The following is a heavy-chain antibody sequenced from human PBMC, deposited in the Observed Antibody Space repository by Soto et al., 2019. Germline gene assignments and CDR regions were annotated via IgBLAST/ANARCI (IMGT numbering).Heavy chain of an antibody. CDR1: GDSIYTASVA. J-gene: IGHJ6*02. Sequence: SQTLSLTCAISGDSIYTASVAWNWIRQSPSRGLEWLGRTYYRSKWISDYAVSVKSRILINPDTPKNQFSLQLNSVTPEDTAVYYCASRGSYRGYGMDVWGQGTTVTVS. V-gene: IGHV6-1*01. CDR3: ASRGSYRGYGMDV. CDR2: TYYRSKWIS. D-gene: IGHD1-26*01.